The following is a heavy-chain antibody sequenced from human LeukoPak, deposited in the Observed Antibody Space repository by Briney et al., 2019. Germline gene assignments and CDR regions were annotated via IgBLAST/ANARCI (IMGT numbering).Heavy chain of an antibody. CDR2: IYYSGST. CDR3: ARAPYYYDSSGYYYVDAFDI. V-gene: IGHV4-39*01. D-gene: IGHD3-22*01. CDR1: GGSISSSSYY. Sequence: SETLSLTCTVSGGSISSSSYYWGWIRQPPGKGLEWIGSIYYSGSTYYNPSLKSRVTISVDTSKNQFSLKLSSVAAADTAVYYCARAPYYYDSSGYYYVDAFDIWGQGTMVTVSS. J-gene: IGHJ3*02.